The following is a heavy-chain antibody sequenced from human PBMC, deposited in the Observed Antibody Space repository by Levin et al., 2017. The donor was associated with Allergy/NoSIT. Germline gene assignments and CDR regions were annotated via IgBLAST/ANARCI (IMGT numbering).Heavy chain of an antibody. CDR1: GFIFSTYT. J-gene: IGHJ4*02. Sequence: GGSLRLSCAASGFIFSTYTMHWVRQTPGKGLEWVSFINGRRNYIYYAASVEGRFTTSRDNAENSLSLQMDSLRAEDTAVYYCARGRDDYGSGNYVGSYYFDYWGQGTLVTVSS. CDR2: INGRRNYI. D-gene: IGHD3-10*01. V-gene: IGHV3-21*01. CDR3: ARGRDDYGSGNYVGSYYFDY.